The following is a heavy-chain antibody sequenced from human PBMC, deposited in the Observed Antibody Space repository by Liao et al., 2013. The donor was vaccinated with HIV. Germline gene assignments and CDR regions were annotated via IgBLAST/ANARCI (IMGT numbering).Heavy chain of an antibody. CDR3: ARGRVQLLYPYFDN. D-gene: IGHD4-11*01. Sequence: QVQLHESGPGLVKPSQTLSLTCTVSGDSVNSGNYYWNWIRQSPGKGLEWIGHIYYSGSTYYNPSLKSRVVISVDTSKNQFSLKLNTVTAADTAVYFCARGRVQLLYPYFDNWGPGILVAVSS. CDR1: GDSVNSGNYY. V-gene: IGHV4-30-4*08. J-gene: IGHJ4*02. CDR2: IYYSGST.